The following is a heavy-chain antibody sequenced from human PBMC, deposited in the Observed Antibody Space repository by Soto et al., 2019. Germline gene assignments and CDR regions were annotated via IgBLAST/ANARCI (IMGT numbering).Heavy chain of an antibody. CDR3: ARDWWGIWSGYYTGVMNYYYYGMDV. J-gene: IGHJ6*02. CDR2: ISSSSSYI. D-gene: IGHD3-3*01. V-gene: IGHV3-21*01. Sequence: PGGSLRLSCAASGFTFSSYSMNWVRQAPGKGLEWVSSISSSSSYIYYADSVKGRFTISRDNAKNSLYLQMNSLRAEDTAVYYCARDWWGIWSGYYTGVMNYYYYGMDVWGQGTTVTVSS. CDR1: GFTFSSYS.